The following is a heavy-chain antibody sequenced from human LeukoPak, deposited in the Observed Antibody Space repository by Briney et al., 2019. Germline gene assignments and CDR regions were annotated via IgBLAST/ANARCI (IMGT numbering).Heavy chain of an antibody. Sequence: GGSLRLSCAASGFTFSSYGMHWVRQAPGKGLEWVAVISYDGSNKYYADSVKGRFTISRDNSKNTLYLQMNSLRAEDTAVYYCAKDLEMDTAMAPDYFDYWGQGTLVTVSS. CDR3: AKDLEMDTAMAPDYFDY. J-gene: IGHJ4*02. V-gene: IGHV3-30*18. D-gene: IGHD5-18*01. CDR1: GFTFSSYG. CDR2: ISYDGSNK.